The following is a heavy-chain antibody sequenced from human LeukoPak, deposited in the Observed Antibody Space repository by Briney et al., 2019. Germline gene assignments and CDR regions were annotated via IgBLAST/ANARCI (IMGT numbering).Heavy chain of an antibody. V-gene: IGHV1-2*02. J-gene: IGHJ3*02. D-gene: IGHD3-3*01. Sequence: ASVKVSCKASGGTFSSYAISWVRQAPGHGLEWMGWINPNSGGTNYAQKFQGRVTMTRDTSISTAYMDLSRLRSDDTAVYYCARHGRFYDAFDIWGQGTMVTVSS. CDR3: ARHGRFYDAFDI. CDR2: INPNSGGT. CDR1: GGTFSSYA.